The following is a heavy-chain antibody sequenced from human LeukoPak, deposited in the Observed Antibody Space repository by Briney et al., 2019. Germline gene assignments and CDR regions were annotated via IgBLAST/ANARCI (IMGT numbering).Heavy chain of an antibody. Sequence: SETLSLTCTVSGGSISSYYWSWIRQPPGKGLEWIGYIYYSGSTNYNPSLKSRVTISVDTSKNQFSLKLSSVTAADTAVYYCARGMHFLKKYYFDYWGQGTLVTVSS. CDR2: IYYSGST. CDR1: GGSISSYY. CDR3: ARGMHFLKKYYFDY. V-gene: IGHV4-59*12. J-gene: IGHJ4*02. D-gene: IGHD3-3*02.